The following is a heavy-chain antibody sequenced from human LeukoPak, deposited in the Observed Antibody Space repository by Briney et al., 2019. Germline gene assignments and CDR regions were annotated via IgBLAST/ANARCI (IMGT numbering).Heavy chain of an antibody. V-gene: IGHV3-30-3*01. CDR2: ISYEGSNK. D-gene: IGHD5-18*01. CDR3: ARDPPAGYSYGQYYCDY. J-gene: IGHJ4*02. Sequence: GGSLRLSGAASGFTFNSYATHGVREAPRRGLEWAAVISYEGSNKYYAGSVKGRFTISSHNSKNTLYLQMNSLRAEDTAVYYCARDPPAGYSYGQYYCDYWGQGTLVTVSS. CDR1: GFTFNSYA.